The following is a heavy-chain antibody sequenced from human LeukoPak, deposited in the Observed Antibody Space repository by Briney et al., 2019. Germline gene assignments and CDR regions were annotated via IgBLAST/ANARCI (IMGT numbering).Heavy chain of an antibody. Sequence: SETLSLTCAVYGGSFSGYYWSWIRQPPGKGRGWVGEINRSGSTNYNPSLKSRVTISVDTSNNQFSLKLSSVTAADTAVYYCARYLWFGELSSHFDYWGQGTLVTVSS. CDR3: ARYLWFGELSSHFDY. CDR1: GGSFSGYY. J-gene: IGHJ4*02. CDR2: INRSGST. V-gene: IGHV4-34*01. D-gene: IGHD3-10*01.